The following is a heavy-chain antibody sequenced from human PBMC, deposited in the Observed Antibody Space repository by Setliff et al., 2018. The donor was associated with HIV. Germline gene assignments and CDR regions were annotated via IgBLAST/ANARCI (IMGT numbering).Heavy chain of an antibody. V-gene: IGHV4-59*08. CDR3: ARHVVALGIVVLPAGALDF. J-gene: IGHJ4*02. Sequence: PSETLSLTCTVSGASMSGHYWSWLRQPPGKTLEWIGYVYYTGTTNYNPSLQSRVTISADTSKKQVSLRLTSVTAADTAIYYCARHVVALGIVVLPAGALDFWGPGTLVTVSS. D-gene: IGHD2-2*01. CDR1: GASMSGHY. CDR2: VYYTGTT.